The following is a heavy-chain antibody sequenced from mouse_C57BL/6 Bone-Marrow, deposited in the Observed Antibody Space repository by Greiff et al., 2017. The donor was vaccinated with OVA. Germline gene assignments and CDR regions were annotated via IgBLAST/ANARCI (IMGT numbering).Heavy chain of an antibody. D-gene: IGHD2-4*01. Sequence: DVKLQESGAELVRPGASVKLSCTASGFNIKDYYMHWVKQRPEQGLEWIGRIDPEDGDTEYAPKFQGKATMTADTSSNTAYLQLSSLTSEDTAVYYCTTGGDYDWDYYAMDYWGQGTSVTVSS. CDR3: TTGGDYDWDYYAMDY. CDR1: GFNIKDYY. CDR2: IDPEDGDT. J-gene: IGHJ4*01. V-gene: IGHV14-1*01.